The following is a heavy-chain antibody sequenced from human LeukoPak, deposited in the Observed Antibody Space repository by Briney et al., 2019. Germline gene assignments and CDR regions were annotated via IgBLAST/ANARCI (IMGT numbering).Heavy chain of an antibody. CDR3: AKDRDDYGDDC. V-gene: IGHV3-30*02. D-gene: IGHD4-17*01. CDR1: GFTFTDFG. J-gene: IGHJ4*02. Sequence: SGGSLRLSCAASGFTFTDFGMHWVRQAPGKGLDWVSHKFYAESVKGRFTISRDNSKNTLYLQMNSLRAEDTAVYYCAKDRDDYGDDCWDQGILVTVST. CDR2: K.